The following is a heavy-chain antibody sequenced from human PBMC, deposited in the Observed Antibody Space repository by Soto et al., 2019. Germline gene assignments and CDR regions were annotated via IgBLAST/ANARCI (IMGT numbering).Heavy chain of an antibody. J-gene: IGHJ5*01. Sequence: EVQLLESGGGLVQPGGSLRLSCAASGFVFSNYAMFWFRQAPGRGLEWVSSILGSGDSTYYADSVKGRFSISRDNSKNTLYLQMNSLRAEDTAIYYCAKDNPVGATPGWFDSWGQGTLVIVSS. CDR2: ILGSGDST. D-gene: IGHD1-26*01. V-gene: IGHV3-23*01. CDR1: GFVFSNYA. CDR3: AKDNPVGATPGWFDS.